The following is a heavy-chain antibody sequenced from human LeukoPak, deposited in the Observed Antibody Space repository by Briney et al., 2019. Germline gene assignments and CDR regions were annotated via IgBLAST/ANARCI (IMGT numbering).Heavy chain of an antibody. Sequence: PGGSLRLSCGVSGFTFSRYWMSWVRQAPGKGLEWVSYISSSSSTIYYADSVKGLFTISRDNAKNSLYLQMNSLRDEDTAVYYCARDGYYDSSGYYYDYWGQGTLVTVSS. V-gene: IGHV3-48*02. CDR1: GFTFSRYW. CDR2: ISSSSSTI. CDR3: ARDGYYDSSGYYYDY. J-gene: IGHJ4*02. D-gene: IGHD3-22*01.